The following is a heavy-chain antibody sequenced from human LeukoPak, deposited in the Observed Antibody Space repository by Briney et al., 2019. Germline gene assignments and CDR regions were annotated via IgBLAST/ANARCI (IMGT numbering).Heavy chain of an antibody. D-gene: IGHD2-2*01. CDR2: ISANNGNT. CDR3: ARDYCSRTSCYLDY. Sequence: ASVKVSCKASGYTFTTYVIRWVRQAPGQGLEWMGWISANNGNTNYAQKFQGRVTMTTDTSTSTAFMELRSLRSDDTAVYYCARDYCSRTSCYLDYWGQGTLVTVSS. J-gene: IGHJ4*02. V-gene: IGHV1-18*01. CDR1: GYTFTTYV.